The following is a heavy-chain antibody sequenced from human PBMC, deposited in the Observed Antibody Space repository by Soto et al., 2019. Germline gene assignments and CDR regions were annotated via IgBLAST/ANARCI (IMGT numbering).Heavy chain of an antibody. Sequence: GFTVSRSGLQWDHQKKSKGLEWVAVISYDGSNKYYADSVKGRFTISRDNSKNTLYLQMNSLRAEDTAVYYCACRIVGATKSAPWGKGPLVPVSS. CDR3: ACRIVGATKSAP. J-gene: IGHJ5*02. V-gene: IGHV3-30*03. D-gene: IGHD1-26*01. CDR2: ISYDGSNK. CDR1: GFTVSRSG.